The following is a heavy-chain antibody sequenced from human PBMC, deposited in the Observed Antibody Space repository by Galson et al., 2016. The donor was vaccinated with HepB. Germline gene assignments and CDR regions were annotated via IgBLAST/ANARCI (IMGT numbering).Heavy chain of an antibody. CDR2: ILPGGRT. CDR1: GGSISSGNW. CDR3: VRVEPTWGLDGSGVPYWYFDL. Sequence: SETLSLTCAVSGGSISSGNWWAWVRRPPGKGLEWVGEILPGGRTNYNPSLKWRVTISADASANHVSLLLTSLTAADTAVYYCVRVEPTWGLDGSGVPYWYFDLWGRGTLVTVSS. V-gene: IGHV4-4*02. D-gene: IGHD3-10*01. J-gene: IGHJ2*01.